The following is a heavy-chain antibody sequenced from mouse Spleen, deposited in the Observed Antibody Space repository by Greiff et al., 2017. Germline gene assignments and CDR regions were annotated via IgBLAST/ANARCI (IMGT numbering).Heavy chain of an antibody. CDR2: IYPGSGNT. CDR3: ARSNYDYPAY. J-gene: IGHJ3*01. D-gene: IGHD2-4*01. Sequence: QVQLQQSGAELARPGASVKLSCKASGYTFTDYYINWVKQRTGKGLEWIGEIYPGSGNTYYNEKFKGKATLTADKSSSTAYMQLSSLTSEDSAVYFCARSNYDYPAYWGQGTLVTVSA. CDR1: GYTFTDYY. V-gene: IGHV1-77*01.